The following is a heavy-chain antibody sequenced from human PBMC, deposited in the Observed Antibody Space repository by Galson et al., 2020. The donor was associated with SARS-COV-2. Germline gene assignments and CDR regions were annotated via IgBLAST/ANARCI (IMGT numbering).Heavy chain of an antibody. CDR2: VFPSGPT. J-gene: IGHJ2*01. D-gene: IGHD3-22*01. Sequence: SETLSLTCTVSGYSVSTTNYWGWVRPPPGRGLEWIGRVFPSGPTHYHPSLQSRVTISVDTAKNQFSLRLDSVTAADTALYYCARQGVNMIVLVTVPGWYFDLWGRDTLVTVSS. V-gene: IGHV4-38-2*02. CDR3: ARQGVNMIVLVTVPGWYFDL. CDR1: GYSVSTTNY.